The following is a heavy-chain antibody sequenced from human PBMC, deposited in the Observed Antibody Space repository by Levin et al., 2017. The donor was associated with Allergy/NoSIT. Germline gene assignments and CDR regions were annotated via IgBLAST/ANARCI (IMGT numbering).Heavy chain of an antibody. Sequence: GESLKISCKGSGYSFTSYWIGWVRQMPGKGLEWMGIIYPGDSDTRYSPSFQGQVTISADKSISTAYLQWSSLQASDTAMYYCARHVVVAASEGYYYYMDVWGKGTTVTVSS. D-gene: IGHD2-15*01. CDR3: ARHVVVAASEGYYYYMDV. CDR1: GYSFTSYW. CDR2: IYPGDSDT. J-gene: IGHJ6*03. V-gene: IGHV5-51*01.